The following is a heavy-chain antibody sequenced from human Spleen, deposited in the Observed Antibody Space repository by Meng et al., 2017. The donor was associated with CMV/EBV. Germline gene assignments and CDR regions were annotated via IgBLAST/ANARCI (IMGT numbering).Heavy chain of an antibody. J-gene: IGHJ4*02. CDR2: ISSSSSYI. CDR3: ATEVVGASYFDY. CDR1: GFTFSSYS. Sequence: EVQLVESGGGLVKPGGSLGLSCAASGFTFSSYSMNWVRQAPGKGLEWVSSISSSSSYIYYADSVKGRFTISRDNAKNSLYLQMNSLRAEDTAVYYCATEVVGASYFDYWGQGTLVTVSS. D-gene: IGHD1-26*01. V-gene: IGHV3-21*01.